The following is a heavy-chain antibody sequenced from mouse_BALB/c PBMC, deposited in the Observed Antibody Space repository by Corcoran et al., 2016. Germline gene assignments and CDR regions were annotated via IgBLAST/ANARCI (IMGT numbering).Heavy chain of an antibody. CDR1: GYSFTGYY. D-gene: IGHD1-1*01. J-gene: IGHJ4*01. V-gene: IGHV1-26*01. Sequence: EVQLQQSGPELVKPGASVKISCKASGYSFTGYYMHWVKQSHVKSLEWIGRINPYNGATSYNQNFKDKASLTVDKSSSTAYMELHSLTSEDSAVYYCARDYSSSYYAMDYWGQGTSVTVSS. CDR2: INPYNGAT. CDR3: ARDYSSSYYAMDY.